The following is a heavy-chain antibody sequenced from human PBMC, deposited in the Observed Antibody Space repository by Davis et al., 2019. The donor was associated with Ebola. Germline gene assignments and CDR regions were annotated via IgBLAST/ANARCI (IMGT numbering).Heavy chain of an antibody. D-gene: IGHD5-24*01. Sequence: GSLRLSCAVYGGSFSGYYWSWIRQPPGKGLEWIGEINHSGSTNYNPSLKSRVTISVDTSKNQFSLKLSSVTAADTAVYYCAKGWLQSYYYYYYMDVWGKGTTVTVSS. CDR2: INHSGST. V-gene: IGHV4-34*01. J-gene: IGHJ6*03. CDR3: AKGWLQSYYYYYYMDV. CDR1: GGSFSGYY.